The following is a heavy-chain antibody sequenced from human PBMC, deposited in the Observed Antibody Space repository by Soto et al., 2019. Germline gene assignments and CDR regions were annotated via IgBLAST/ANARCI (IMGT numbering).Heavy chain of an antibody. CDR1: GGSFSGYY. Sequence: QVQLQQWGAGLLKPSETLSLTCAVYGGSFSGYYWSWIRQPPGKGLEWIGEINHSGSTNYNPSLKSRVTISVDTSKNQFSLKLSSVTAADTAVYYCARGSTGCSSTSCYWAYWGQGTLVTVSS. CDR3: ARGSTGCSSTSCYWAY. V-gene: IGHV4-34*01. J-gene: IGHJ4*02. CDR2: INHSGST. D-gene: IGHD2-2*01.